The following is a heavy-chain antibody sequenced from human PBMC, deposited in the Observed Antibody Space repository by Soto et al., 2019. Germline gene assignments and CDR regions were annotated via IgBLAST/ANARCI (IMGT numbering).Heavy chain of an antibody. CDR2: IKPDGSEK. CDR3: ANIGRSDRAFDI. D-gene: IGHD5-12*01. V-gene: IGHV3-7*01. J-gene: IGHJ3*02. CDR1: GFTFSSYW. Sequence: GGSLRLSCAASGFTFSSYWMSWVRQAPGKGLEWVANIKPDGSEKIYVDSVKGRFTISRDNAKNSLYLQMNSLRAEDTAVYYCANIGRSDRAFDIWGQGTMVT.